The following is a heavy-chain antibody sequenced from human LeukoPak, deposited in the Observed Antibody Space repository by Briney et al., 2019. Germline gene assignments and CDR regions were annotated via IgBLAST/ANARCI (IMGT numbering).Heavy chain of an antibody. CDR1: GGTFSSYA. D-gene: IGHD3-3*01. CDR2: IIPIFGTA. V-gene: IGHV1-69*05. Sequence: SVKVSCKASGGTFSSYAISWVRQAPGQGLEWMGRIIPIFGTANYAQKFQGRVTITTDESTGTAYMELSSLRSEDTAVYYCARGYYDFGYFDYWGQGTLVTVSS. CDR3: ARGYYDFGYFDY. J-gene: IGHJ4*02.